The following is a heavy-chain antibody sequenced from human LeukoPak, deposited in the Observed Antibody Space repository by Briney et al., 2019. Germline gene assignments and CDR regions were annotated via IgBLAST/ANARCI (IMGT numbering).Heavy chain of an antibody. D-gene: IGHD3-16*01. J-gene: IGHJ5*02. CDR1: GFNFDIYW. CDR2: IKQDGSDN. V-gene: IGHV3-7*01. CDR3: ARLLGESTIYDL. Sequence: GGSLRLSCAASGFNFDIYWMSWVRQAPGKGLEWVANIKQDGSDNYHVDSVRGRFIISRDNAKNSLSLQMNSLRAEDTAMYYCARLLGESTIYDLWGQGTLVTVSS.